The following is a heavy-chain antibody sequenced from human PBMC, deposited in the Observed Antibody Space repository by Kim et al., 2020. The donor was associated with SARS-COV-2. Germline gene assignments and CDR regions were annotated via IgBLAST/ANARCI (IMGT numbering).Heavy chain of an antibody. CDR2: INTNTGNP. CDR3: ARTDYDSGGYYLGY. Sequence: ASVKVSCKASGYTFTSYAMNWVRQAPGQGLEWMGWINTNTGNPTYAQGFTGQFVFSLDTSVSTAYLQISSLKAEDTAVYYCARTDYDSGGYYLGYWGQGTLVTVSS. CDR1: GYTFTSYA. J-gene: IGHJ4*02. V-gene: IGHV7-4-1*02. D-gene: IGHD3-22*01.